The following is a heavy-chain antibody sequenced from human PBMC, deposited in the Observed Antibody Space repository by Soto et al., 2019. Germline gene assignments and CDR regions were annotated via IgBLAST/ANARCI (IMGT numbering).Heavy chain of an antibody. CDR2: ISTNSGHT. J-gene: IGHJ3*02. Sequence: QVQLVQSGAEVKKPGASVKVSCKASGYTFTNYGISWVRQAPGQGLEWMGWISTNSGHTDYAQNLRGRVTMTRDTSTSTVFMELSGLTSEDTAVFYCARGGGVGVAGSAAFDMWGQGTLVTVSS. CDR3: ARGGGVGVAGSAAFDM. V-gene: IGHV1-18*04. CDR1: GYTFTNYG. D-gene: IGHD3-3*01.